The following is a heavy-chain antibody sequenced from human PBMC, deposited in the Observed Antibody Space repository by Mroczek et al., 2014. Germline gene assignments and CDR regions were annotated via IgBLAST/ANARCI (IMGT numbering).Heavy chain of an antibody. CDR1: GFTFSSYS. CDR2: ISSSSSYI. CDR3: ARAFGSPPQVVGATTGMAFDI. D-gene: IGHD1-26*01. J-gene: IGHJ3*02. Sequence: VQLQQSGGGLVKPGGSLRLSCAASGFTFSSYSMNWVRQAPGKGLEWVSSISSSSSYIYYADSVKGRFTISRDNAKNSLYLQMNSLRAEDTAVYYCARAFGSPPQVVGATTGMAFDIWGQGDNGHRLF. V-gene: IGHV3-21*01.